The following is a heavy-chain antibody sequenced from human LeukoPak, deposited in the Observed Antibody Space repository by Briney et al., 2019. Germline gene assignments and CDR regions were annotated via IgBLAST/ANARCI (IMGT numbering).Heavy chain of an antibody. CDR1: GDTFTSYY. D-gene: IGHD3-22*01. CDR2: INPSGGST. J-gene: IGHJ2*01. CDR3: ARDLVNYYDSSGYYPRGDRRYFDL. Sequence: ASVKVSCKASGDTFTSYYMHWVRQAPGQGLEWMGIINPSGGSTSYAHKFQGRVTLTRDMSTSTVYMELSSLRSEDTAVYYCARDLVNYYDSSGYYPRGDRRYFDLWGRGTLVTVSS. V-gene: IGHV1-46*01.